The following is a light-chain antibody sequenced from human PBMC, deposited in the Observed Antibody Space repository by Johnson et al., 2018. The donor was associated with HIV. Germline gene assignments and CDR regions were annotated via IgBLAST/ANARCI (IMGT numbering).Light chain of an antibody. CDR1: SSNIGNNY. CDR3: GTWDSSLSAVV. Sequence: QSFLTQPPSVSAAPGQKVTISCSGSSSNIGNNYVSWYQHLPGAAPKLLIYDSNKRPSGIPDRFSGSKSGTSATLGITGLQTGDEAEYYGGTWDSSLSAVVFGTGTQVTVL. J-gene: IGLJ1*01. CDR2: DSN. V-gene: IGLV1-51*01.